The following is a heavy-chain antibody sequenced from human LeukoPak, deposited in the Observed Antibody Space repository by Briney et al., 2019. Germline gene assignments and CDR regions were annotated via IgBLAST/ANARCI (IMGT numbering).Heavy chain of an antibody. D-gene: IGHD3-22*01. CDR2: ISYDGSNK. Sequence: GRSLRLSCAASGFTFSSYAMHWVRQAPGKGLEWVAVISYDGSNKYYADSVKGRFTISRDNSKNTLYLQMNSLRAEDTAVYYCARDLNRGYYYGLYYYYYGMDVWGQGTTVTVSS. CDR3: ARDLNRGYYYGLYYYYYGMDV. V-gene: IGHV3-30-3*01. J-gene: IGHJ6*02. CDR1: GFTFSSYA.